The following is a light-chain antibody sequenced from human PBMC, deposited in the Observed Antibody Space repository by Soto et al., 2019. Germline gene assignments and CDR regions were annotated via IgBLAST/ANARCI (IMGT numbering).Light chain of an antibody. J-gene: IGLJ1*01. CDR1: SSDVGSYNL. CDR2: EGS. Sequence: QSALTQPASVSGSPGQSITISCTGTSSDVGSYNLVSWYQQHPGKAPKLMIYEGSKRPSGVSNRFSGSKSGNTASLVITGLQTGDEADYYCGTWDDSLVSYVFGTGTKLTVL. V-gene: IGLV2-14*02. CDR3: GTWDDSLVSYV.